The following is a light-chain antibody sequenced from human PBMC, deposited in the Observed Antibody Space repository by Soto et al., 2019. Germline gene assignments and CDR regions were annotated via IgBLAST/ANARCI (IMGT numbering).Light chain of an antibody. CDR1: QSVGSNY. V-gene: IGKV3-20*01. CDR2: GAS. Sequence: EIVLTQSPGTLSLSPGERATLSCRASQSVGSNYLAWYQQKPGQAPRLLIYGASSRATGIPDRFSGIESGKDFNLTINRLEPEDFAVYYCQKYGSSPYIFGQGTKLEIK. J-gene: IGKJ2*01. CDR3: QKYGSSPYI.